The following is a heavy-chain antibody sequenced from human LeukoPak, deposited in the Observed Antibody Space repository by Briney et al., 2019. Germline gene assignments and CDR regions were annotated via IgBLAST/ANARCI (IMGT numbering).Heavy chain of an antibody. D-gene: IGHD6-6*01. CDR2: MNPNSGNT. J-gene: IGHJ4*02. Sequence: ASVKVSCKASGYTFTSYDINWVRQATGQGLEWMGSMNPNSGNTGYAQKFQGRVTITRNTSISTAYLELSSLRSEDTAVYYCARGFRVQRRIAARNPYYFDYWGQGTLVTVSS. V-gene: IGHV1-8*03. CDR1: GYTFTSYD. CDR3: ARGFRVQRRIAARNPYYFDY.